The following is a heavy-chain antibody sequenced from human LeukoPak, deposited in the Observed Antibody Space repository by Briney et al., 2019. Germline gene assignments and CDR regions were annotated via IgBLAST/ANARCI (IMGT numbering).Heavy chain of an antibody. D-gene: IGHD5-12*01. V-gene: IGHV3-66*01. CDR2: IYSGGST. J-gene: IGHJ4*02. CDR3: ARVVIYSGYDPDDDY. CDR1: GFTVSSNY. Sequence: PGGSLRLSCAASGFTVSSNYMSWVRQAPGKGLEWVSVIYSGGSTYYADSVKGRFTISRDNSKNTLYLQMNSLRAEDTAVYYCARVVIYSGYDPDDDYWGQGTLVTVSS.